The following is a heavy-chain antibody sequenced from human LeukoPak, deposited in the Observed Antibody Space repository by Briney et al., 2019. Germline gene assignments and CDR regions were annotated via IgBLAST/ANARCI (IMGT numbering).Heavy chain of an antibody. Sequence: PETRSLTCTVAGDSINNFYWGWIRQPAGNWLEWIGRAYSSGSTDYNPSLKSRVTISIDTSKNEFSLKLTSVTAADTAVYFCAREANYYGSGSYFEGTFDYWGQGSLVTVSS. CDR2: AYSSGST. CDR1: GDSINNFY. V-gene: IGHV4-4*07. D-gene: IGHD3-10*01. CDR3: AREANYYGSGSYFEGTFDY. J-gene: IGHJ4*02.